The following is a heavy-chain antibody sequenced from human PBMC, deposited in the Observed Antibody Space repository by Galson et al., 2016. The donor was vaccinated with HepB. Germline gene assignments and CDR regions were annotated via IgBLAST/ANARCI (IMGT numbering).Heavy chain of an antibody. Sequence: SLRLSCAASGFKIDDYTIHWVRQLPGKGLEWVSLITWGTPHSYYGDSVKGRFTISRDPSKNSVLLEMRSLRSEDSALYYCSRGFENAFDFSGQGTMVTVSS. CDR2: ITWGTPHS. D-gene: IGHD3-16*01. CDR3: SRGFENAFDF. CDR1: GFKIDDYT. V-gene: IGHV3-43*01. J-gene: IGHJ3*01.